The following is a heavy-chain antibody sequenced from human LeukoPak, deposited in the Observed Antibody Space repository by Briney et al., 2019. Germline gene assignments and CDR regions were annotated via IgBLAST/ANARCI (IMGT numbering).Heavy chain of an antibody. CDR1: GFTFSSYA. J-gene: IGHJ4*02. CDR3: AKDRLRLGELSYYFDY. CDR2: ISGSGGST. V-gene: IGHV3-23*01. D-gene: IGHD3-16*02. Sequence: GGSLRLSCAASGFTFSSYAMSWVLQAPGKGLQWVSAISGSGGSTYYADSVKGRFTISRDNSKNTLYLQMDSLRAEDTAVYYCAKDRLRLGELSYYFDYWGQGTLVTVSS.